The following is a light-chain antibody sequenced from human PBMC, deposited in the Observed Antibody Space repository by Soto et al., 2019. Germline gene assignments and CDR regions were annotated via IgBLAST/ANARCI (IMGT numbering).Light chain of an antibody. Sequence: AIQLTQSPSSLSASVGERVTITCRASQDISSALAWYQQKPGKAPKLLIYDASGLESGVPSRFSGSGSGTDFTLTICSLRPEDYAAYYCQHFNNYPLTVGGGTKVDIK. J-gene: IGKJ4*01. CDR3: QHFNNYPLT. CDR1: QDISSA. V-gene: IGKV1D-13*01. CDR2: DAS.